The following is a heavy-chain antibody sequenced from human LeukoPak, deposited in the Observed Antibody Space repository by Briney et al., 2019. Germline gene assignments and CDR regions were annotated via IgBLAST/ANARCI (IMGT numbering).Heavy chain of an antibody. CDR1: GGTFSSYA. CDR3: ARPIVVVPEAPSHDYYGMDV. J-gene: IGHJ6*02. CDR2: IIPIFGTA. V-gene: IGHV1-69*13. Sequence: GASVKVSCTASGGTFSSYAISWVRQAPGQGLEWMGGIIPIFGTANYAQKFQGRVTITADESTSTAYMELSSLRSEDTAVYYCARPIVVVPEAPSHDYYGMDVWGQGTTVTVSS. D-gene: IGHD2-2*01.